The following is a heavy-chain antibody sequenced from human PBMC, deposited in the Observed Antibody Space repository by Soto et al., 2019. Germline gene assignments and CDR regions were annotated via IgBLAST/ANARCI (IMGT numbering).Heavy chain of an antibody. Sequence: SETLSLTCTVSGYSISSGYYWGWIRQPPWKGLEWIGSGYHRGTSYYNPSLQSRVSISVDTSKNQFSLGLSSVTAADTAVYYCARGNGYFDTSGDFNSWGQGVLVTVSS. CDR2: GYHRGTS. D-gene: IGHD3-22*01. J-gene: IGHJ4*02. CDR3: ARGNGYFDTSGDFNS. V-gene: IGHV4-38-2*02. CDR1: GYSISSGYY.